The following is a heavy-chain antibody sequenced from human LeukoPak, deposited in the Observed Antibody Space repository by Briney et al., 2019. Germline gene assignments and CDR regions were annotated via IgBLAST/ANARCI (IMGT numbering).Heavy chain of an antibody. D-gene: IGHD1-26*01. CDR3: ASGSPYYFDY. CDR2: IYYSGST. V-gene: IGHV4-39*07. Sequence: SETLSLTCTVSGGSISSSSYYWGWIRQPPGKGLEWIGSIYYSGSTNYNPSLKSRVTISVDTSKNQFSLKLSSVTAADTAVYYCASGSPYYFDYWGQGTLVTVSS. J-gene: IGHJ4*02. CDR1: GGSISSSSYY.